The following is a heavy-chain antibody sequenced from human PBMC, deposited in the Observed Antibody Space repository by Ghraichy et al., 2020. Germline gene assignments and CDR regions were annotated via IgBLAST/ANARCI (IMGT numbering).Heavy chain of an antibody. Sequence: SVKVSCKASGGTFSSYAISWVRQAPGQGLEWMGGIIPIFGTANYAQKFQGRVTITADESTSTAYMELSSLRSEDTAVYYCARDGAIFGVVIYYGMDVWGQGTTVTVSS. J-gene: IGHJ6*02. CDR1: GGTFSSYA. CDR3: ARDGAIFGVVIYYGMDV. D-gene: IGHD3-3*01. V-gene: IGHV1-69*13. CDR2: IIPIFGTA.